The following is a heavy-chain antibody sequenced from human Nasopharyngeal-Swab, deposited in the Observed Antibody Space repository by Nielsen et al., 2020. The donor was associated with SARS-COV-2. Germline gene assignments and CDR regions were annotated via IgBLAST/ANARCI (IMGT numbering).Heavy chain of an antibody. Sequence: SLKISCAASGFTFSSYGMHWVRQAPGKGLEWVAVISYDGSNKYYADSVKGRFTISRDNSKNTLYLQMNSLRAEETAMYYCAKPRLAYYYYGMDVWGQGTTVTVSS. J-gene: IGHJ6*02. CDR1: GFTFSSYG. CDR2: ISYDGSNK. V-gene: IGHV3-30*18. CDR3: AKPRLAYYYYGMDV.